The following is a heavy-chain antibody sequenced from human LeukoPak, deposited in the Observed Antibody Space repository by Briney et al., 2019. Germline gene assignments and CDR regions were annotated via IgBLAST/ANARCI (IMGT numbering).Heavy chain of an antibody. J-gene: IGHJ4*02. V-gene: IGHV3-30-3*01. CDR1: GFTFSSYA. Sequence: GGSLGLSCAASGFTFSSYAMHWVRQAPGKGLEWVAVISYDGSNKYYADSVKGRFTISRDNSKNTLYLQMNSLRAEDTAVYYCARDINLVVVAALPIGDYWGQGTLVTVSS. CDR3: ARDINLVVVAALPIGDY. D-gene: IGHD2-15*01. CDR2: ISYDGSNK.